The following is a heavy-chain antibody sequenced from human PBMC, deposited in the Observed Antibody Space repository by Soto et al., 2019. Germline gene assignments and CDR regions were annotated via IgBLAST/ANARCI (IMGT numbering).Heavy chain of an antibody. CDR3: ARGDPGYEIVTGYCEPDAVDI. J-gene: IGHJ3*02. Sequence: QVQLQESGPGLVKPSETLSLTCTVSGGSISSYYWSWIRQPPGKGLEWIGSIYYSGSTNYNPSLMSRVTRSGDTAKNQYSLKRSSVTAADTAVYDCARGDPGYEIVTGYCEPDAVDIWGQGTMVTVSS. V-gene: IGHV4-59*01. D-gene: IGHD3-9*01. CDR2: IYYSGST. CDR1: GGSISSYY.